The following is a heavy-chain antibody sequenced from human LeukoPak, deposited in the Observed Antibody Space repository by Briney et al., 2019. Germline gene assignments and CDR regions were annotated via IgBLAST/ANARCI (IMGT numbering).Heavy chain of an antibody. CDR3: AKSAGVVAARLYFDY. V-gene: IGHV3-48*01. CDR2: ITRSSSII. Sequence: GGSLRLSCATSGFTFSNCNMSWVRQAPGKGLEWVSYITRSSSIIYYADSVKGRFTISRDNSKNTLYLQMNSLRAEDTAVYYCAKSAGVVAARLYFDYWGQGTLVTVSS. J-gene: IGHJ4*02. CDR1: GFTFSNCN. D-gene: IGHD2-15*01.